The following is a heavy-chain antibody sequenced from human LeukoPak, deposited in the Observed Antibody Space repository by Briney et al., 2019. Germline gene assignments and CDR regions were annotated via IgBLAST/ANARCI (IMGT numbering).Heavy chain of an antibody. Sequence: ASVKVSCKASGYTFTSYDINWVRQATGQGLGWMGWMNPNSGNTGYAQKFQGRVTMTRNTSISTAYMELSSLRSEDTAVYYCATGLWPRGTIFGVVNLYYYYMDVWGKGTTVTVSS. V-gene: IGHV1-8*01. CDR3: ATGLWPRGTIFGVVNLYYYYMDV. CDR1: GYTFTSYD. CDR2: MNPNSGNT. J-gene: IGHJ6*03. D-gene: IGHD3-3*01.